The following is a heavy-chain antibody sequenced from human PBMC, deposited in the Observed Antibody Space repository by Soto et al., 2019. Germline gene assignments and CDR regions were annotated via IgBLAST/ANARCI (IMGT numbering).Heavy chain of an antibody. CDR2: IIPIFGTA. J-gene: IGHJ4*02. V-gene: IGHV1-69*13. Sequence: GASVKVSCKASGGTFSSYAISWVRQAPGQGLEWMGGIIPIFGTANYAQKFQGRVTITADESTSTAYMELSSLRSEDTAVYYCARDKADCISTSCFYYFDYWGQGTLVTV. CDR1: GGTFSSYA. D-gene: IGHD2-2*01. CDR3: ARDKADCISTSCFYYFDY.